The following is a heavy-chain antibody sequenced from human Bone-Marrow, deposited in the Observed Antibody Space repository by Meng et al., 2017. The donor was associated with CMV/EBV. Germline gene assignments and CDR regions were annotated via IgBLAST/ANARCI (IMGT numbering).Heavy chain of an antibody. CDR1: GFTFSGSA. CDR2: ISAYNGNT. V-gene: IGHV1-18*01. J-gene: IGHJ4*02. D-gene: IGHD6-13*01. CDR3: AREASAAFDY. Sequence: TCAASGFTFSGSAIHWVRQASGKGLEWMGWISAYNGNTNYAQKLQGRVTMTTDTSTSTAYMELRSLRSDDTAVYYCAREASAAFDYWGQGTLVTVSS.